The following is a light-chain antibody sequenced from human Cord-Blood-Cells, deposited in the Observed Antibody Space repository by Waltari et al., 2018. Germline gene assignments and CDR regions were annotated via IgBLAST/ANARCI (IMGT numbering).Light chain of an antibody. CDR2: AAS. Sequence: DIQMTQSPSAMSASVGDRVTITCRASQGISNYLAWFQQQPGKVPRRLIYAASSVQRGVPSRCSGSGSGTEFTRTISILQPEDFATYYCLQHNSYPWTFGQGTKVEIK. V-gene: IGKV1-17*03. J-gene: IGKJ1*01. CDR1: QGISNY. CDR3: LQHNSYPWT.